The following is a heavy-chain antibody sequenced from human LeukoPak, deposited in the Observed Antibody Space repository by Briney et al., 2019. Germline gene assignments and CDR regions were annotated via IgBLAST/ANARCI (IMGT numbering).Heavy chain of an antibody. D-gene: IGHD3-10*01. Sequence: GESLKISCKGSGYSLTNYWIGWVRQMPGKGLKWMGIIYPGDSDARYSPSFQGQVTISADKSISTAYLQWSSLKASDTAMYYCARHARGMDRPDYWGQGTLVTVSS. CDR2: IYPGDSDA. V-gene: IGHV5-51*01. CDR3: ARHARGMDRPDY. J-gene: IGHJ4*02. CDR1: GYSLTNYW.